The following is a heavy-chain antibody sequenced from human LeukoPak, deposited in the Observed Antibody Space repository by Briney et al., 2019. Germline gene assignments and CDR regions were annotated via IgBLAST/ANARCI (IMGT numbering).Heavy chain of an antibody. Sequence: PGGSLRLSCAASGFTFSSYAMSWVRQAPGKGLEWVSAISGSGGSTYYADSVKGRFTISRDNSKNTLYLQMNSLRAEDTAVYYCAKDIVVVTAIAHDYWGQGTLVTVSS. J-gene: IGHJ4*02. V-gene: IGHV3-23*01. CDR3: AKDIVVVTAIAHDY. D-gene: IGHD2-21*02. CDR1: GFTFSSYA. CDR2: ISGSGGST.